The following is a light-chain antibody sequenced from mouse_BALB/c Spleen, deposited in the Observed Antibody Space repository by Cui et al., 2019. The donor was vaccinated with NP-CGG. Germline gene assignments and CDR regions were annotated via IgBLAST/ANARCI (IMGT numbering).Light chain of an antibody. Sequence: QAVVTQESALTTSPGETVTLTCRSSTGAFTTSNYANWVQEKPDHLFTGLIGGTNNRAPGVPARFSGSLIGDKAALTITGAQTGDEAIYFCALWYSNHWVFGGGTKLTVL. J-gene: IGLJ1*01. CDR2: GTN. CDR3: ALWYSNHWV. V-gene: IGLV1*01. CDR1: TGAFTTSNY.